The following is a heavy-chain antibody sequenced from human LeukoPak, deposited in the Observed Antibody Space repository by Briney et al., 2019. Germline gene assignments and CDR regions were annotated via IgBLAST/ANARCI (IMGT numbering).Heavy chain of an antibody. Sequence: PGGSLRLSCAASGFTFSSYSMNWVRQAPGKGLEWVSSVSSSSSYIYYADSVKGRFTISRDNAKNSLYLQMNSLRAEDTAVYYCARGYDSSGPQTGSGYWGQGTLVTVSS. V-gene: IGHV3-21*01. J-gene: IGHJ4*02. D-gene: IGHD3-22*01. CDR2: VSSSSSYI. CDR1: GFTFSSYS. CDR3: ARGYDSSGPQTGSGY.